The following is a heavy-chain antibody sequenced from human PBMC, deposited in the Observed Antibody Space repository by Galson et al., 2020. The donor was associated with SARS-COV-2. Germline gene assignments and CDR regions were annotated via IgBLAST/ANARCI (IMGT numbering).Heavy chain of an antibody. J-gene: IGHJ4*02. CDR3: ASGGGPYYFDY. CDR1: GYRFTNYW. V-gene: IGHV5-51*01. Sequence: GESLKLSCQASGYRFTNYWIGWVRQMPGKGLEWMGIIYPGDSDTRYSPSFQGQVTISADKSITTAYLQWSSLEASDTAMYYCASGGGPYYFDYWGQGTLVTVSS. D-gene: IGHD3-16*01. CDR2: IYPGDSDT.